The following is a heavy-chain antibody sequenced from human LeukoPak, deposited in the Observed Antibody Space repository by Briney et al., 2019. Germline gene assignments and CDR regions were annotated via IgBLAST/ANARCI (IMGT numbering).Heavy chain of an antibody. CDR2: ISWHSNNR. V-gene: IGHV3-20*04. CDR1: GFSFHDYG. J-gene: IGHJ3*02. Sequence: PGGSLRLSCAATGFSFHDYGMTWVRQVPGKGLEWVSGISWHSNNRGYADSVKGRLTISRDNAKTSLYLQMSSLRAEDTALYYCARVVDYYDSSAYFDALDIWGQGTMVTVSS. D-gene: IGHD3-22*01. CDR3: ARVVDYYDSSAYFDALDI.